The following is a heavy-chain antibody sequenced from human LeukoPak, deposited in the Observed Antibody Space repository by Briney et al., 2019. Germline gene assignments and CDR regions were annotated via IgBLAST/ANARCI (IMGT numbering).Heavy chain of an antibody. CDR3: ARVTEYHYYYMDV. V-gene: IGHV4-61*02. Sequence: SETLSLTCTVSGGSINSGSYYWSWIRQPAGKGLEWIGRIYTSGSTKYNPSLKSRVTISVDTSKNQFSLKLNSVTAADTAVYYCARVTEYHYYYMDVWGKGTTVTISS. J-gene: IGHJ6*03. CDR2: IYTSGST. CDR1: GGSINSGSYY. D-gene: IGHD2/OR15-2a*01.